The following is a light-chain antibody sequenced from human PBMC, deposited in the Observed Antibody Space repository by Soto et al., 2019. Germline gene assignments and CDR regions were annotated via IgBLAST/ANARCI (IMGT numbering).Light chain of an antibody. Sequence: DVVMTQSPLSLPVTLGQPASISCRSSQSLVYSDGNTYLNWFQQRPGQSPRRLIYKVSERDSGVADRFSGSGSGTDFTLKISRVEAEDVGVYYCMQGTHLPPFTLGPGTKVDI. CDR3: MQGTHLPPFT. J-gene: IGKJ3*01. CDR1: QSLVYSDGNTY. CDR2: KVS. V-gene: IGKV2-30*01.